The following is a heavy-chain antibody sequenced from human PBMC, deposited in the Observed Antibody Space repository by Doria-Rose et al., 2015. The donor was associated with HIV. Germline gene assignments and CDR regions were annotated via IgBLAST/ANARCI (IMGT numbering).Heavy chain of an antibody. CDR1: GGSLSHYY. J-gene: IGHJ4*02. Sequence: QVQLQESGPGLVKPSETLSLTCSVSGGSLSHYYWSWIRPTPVKGLEYIGDICYTGSTNYSPSLKSRVSISIDTSKNKFSLRLSSVTAADTAVYYCARVLSGTYDYWGQGTLVTVSS. D-gene: IGHD1-26*01. CDR2: ICYTGST. V-gene: IGHV4-59*01. CDR3: ARVLSGTYDY.